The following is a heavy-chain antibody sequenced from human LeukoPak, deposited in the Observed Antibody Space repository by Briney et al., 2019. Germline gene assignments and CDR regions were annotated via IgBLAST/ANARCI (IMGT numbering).Heavy chain of an antibody. CDR1: GYNFISYG. CDR3: ARGGYYDSSGYSASYYYYGMDV. Sequence: ASVKVSCKASGYNFISYGISWVRQAPGRGLEWMGWISPYNGNTNYAQKLQGRVTMTTDTPTSTAYMELRSLRSDDTAVYYCARGGYYDSSGYSASYYYYGMDVWGQGTTVTVSS. D-gene: IGHD3-22*01. J-gene: IGHJ6*02. V-gene: IGHV1-18*01. CDR2: ISPYNGNT.